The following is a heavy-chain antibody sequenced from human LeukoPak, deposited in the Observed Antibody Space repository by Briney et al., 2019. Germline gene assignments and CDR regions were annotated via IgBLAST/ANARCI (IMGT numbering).Heavy chain of an antibody. CDR1: GFTFRDYY. V-gene: IGHV3-11*03. J-gene: IGHJ5*02. Sequence: GGSLRLSWAAPGFTFRDYYMTWIRQAPGRGLKWISYINGSSSDTKYADSVKGRFTISRDNAKNSLYLLMNSLRAEDTAVYYCARRGTTYCTVDSCHPNWFDPWGQGTLVTVSS. CDR3: ARRGTTYCTVDSCHPNWFDP. D-gene: IGHD2-15*01. CDR2: INGSSSDT.